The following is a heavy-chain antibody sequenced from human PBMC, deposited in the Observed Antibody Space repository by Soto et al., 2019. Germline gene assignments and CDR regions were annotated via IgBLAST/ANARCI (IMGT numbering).Heavy chain of an antibody. D-gene: IGHD3-3*01. CDR1: GGTFNSYA. Sequence: QVQLVQSGAEVKKPASSVKVSCKASGGTFNSYAISWVRQAPGQGLEWMGGIIPIFGTANYAQKFQGRVTITADESTSTAYMELSSLRSEDTAVYYCARARVIRYYDFWSGPNDASDIWGQGTMVSVSS. CDR3: ARARVIRYYDFWSGPNDASDI. CDR2: IIPIFGTA. V-gene: IGHV1-69*01. J-gene: IGHJ3*02.